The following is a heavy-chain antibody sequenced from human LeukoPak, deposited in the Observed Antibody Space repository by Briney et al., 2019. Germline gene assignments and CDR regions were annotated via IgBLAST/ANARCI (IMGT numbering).Heavy chain of an antibody. CDR1: GFIFHDYA. Sequence: SGRSLRLSCAASGFIFHDYAMHWVRQGPGKGLKWVSGISCSSGGIGYADSVKGRFTISRDNAKNSLYLQMNSLRAEDTALYYCAKDTSFTIFGVVSSYYGMDVWGQGTTVTVSS. D-gene: IGHD3-3*01. CDR2: ISCSSGGI. J-gene: IGHJ6*02. CDR3: AKDTSFTIFGVVSSYYGMDV. V-gene: IGHV3-9*01.